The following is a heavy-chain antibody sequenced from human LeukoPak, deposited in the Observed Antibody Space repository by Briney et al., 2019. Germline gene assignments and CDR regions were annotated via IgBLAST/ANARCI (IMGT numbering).Heavy chain of an antibody. CDR1: GFTFDDYA. D-gene: IGHD1-26*01. J-gene: IGHJ6*03. V-gene: IGHV3-43D*03. Sequence: GGSLRLSCAASGFTFDDYAVHWVRQPPGKGLEWVSLISWDGGSTYYADSVKGRFTISRDNSKNSLYLQMNSLRAEDTALYYCAKGGGSYYYYYYMDVWGKGTTVTVSS. CDR3: AKGGGSYYYYYYMDV. CDR2: ISWDGGST.